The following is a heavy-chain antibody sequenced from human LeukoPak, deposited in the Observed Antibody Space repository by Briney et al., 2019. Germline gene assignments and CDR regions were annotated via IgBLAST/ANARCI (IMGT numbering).Heavy chain of an antibody. Sequence: SETLSLTCAVYGGSFSGYYWSWIRQPPGKGLEWIGEINHSGSTNYNPSLKSRVTISVDTSKNQFSLKLSSVTAADTAVYYCARCWPRGGYSYGYGYWGQGTLVTVSS. J-gene: IGHJ4*02. D-gene: IGHD5-18*01. CDR3: ARCWPRGGYSYGYGY. V-gene: IGHV4-34*01. CDR2: INHSGST. CDR1: GGSFSGYY.